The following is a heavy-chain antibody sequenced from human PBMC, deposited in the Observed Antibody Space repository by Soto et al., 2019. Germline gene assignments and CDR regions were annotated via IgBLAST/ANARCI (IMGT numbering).Heavy chain of an antibody. CDR1: GYTFTSYG. V-gene: IGHV1-18*01. CDR3: ARDIFEVIGYSSGWLDY. J-gene: IGHJ4*02. Sequence: QVQLVQSGAEVKKPGASVKVSCKASGYTFTSYGISWVRQAPGQGLEWMGWISAYNGNTNYAQKLQGRVTMTTDTSTSTAYMELRGLRSDDTAVYYCARDIFEVIGYSSGWLDYWGQGTLVTVSS. D-gene: IGHD6-19*01. CDR2: ISAYNGNT.